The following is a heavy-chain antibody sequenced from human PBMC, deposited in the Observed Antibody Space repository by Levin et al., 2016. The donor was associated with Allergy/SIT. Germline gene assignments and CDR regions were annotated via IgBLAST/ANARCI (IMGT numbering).Heavy chain of an antibody. CDR1: GFTFSSYS. Sequence: GESLKISCAASGFTFSSYSMNWVRQAPGKGLEWVSYISSSSSTIYYADSVKGRFTISRDNAKNSLYLQMNSLRDEDTAVYYCARSACYDSSGYYYGGCYFDYWGQGTLVTVSS. CDR2: ISSSSSTI. D-gene: IGHD3-22*01. CDR3: ARSACYDSSGYYYGGCYFDY. V-gene: IGHV3-48*02. J-gene: IGHJ4*02.